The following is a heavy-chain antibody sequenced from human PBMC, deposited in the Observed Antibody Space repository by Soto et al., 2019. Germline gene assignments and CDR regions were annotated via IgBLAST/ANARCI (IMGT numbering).Heavy chain of an antibody. Sequence: QVQLVQSGAEVKKPGSSVKVSCKASGGTFSSYAISWVRQAPGQGLEWMGGIIPIFGTANYAQKFQGRVTITADKSTSTAYMELSSLRSEDTAVYYCARDRGRITLSPGWFDPWGQGTLVAVSS. CDR2: IIPIFGTA. D-gene: IGHD3-3*01. V-gene: IGHV1-69*06. J-gene: IGHJ5*02. CDR3: ARDRGRITLSPGWFDP. CDR1: GGTFSSYA.